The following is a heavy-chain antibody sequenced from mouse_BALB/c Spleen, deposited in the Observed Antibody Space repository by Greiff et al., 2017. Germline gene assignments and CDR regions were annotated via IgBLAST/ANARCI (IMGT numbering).Heavy chain of an antibody. CDR1: GFSLTSYG. D-gene: IGHD2-1*01. CDR3: ARMGNPPY. J-gene: IGHJ3*01. CDR2: IWSGGST. Sequence: VQLQQSGPGLVQPSQSLSITCTVSGFSLTSYGVHWVRQSPGKGLEWLGVIWSGGSTDYNAAFISRLSISKDNSKSQVFFKMNSLQANDTAIYYCARMGNPPYWGQGTLVTVSA. V-gene: IGHV2-2*02.